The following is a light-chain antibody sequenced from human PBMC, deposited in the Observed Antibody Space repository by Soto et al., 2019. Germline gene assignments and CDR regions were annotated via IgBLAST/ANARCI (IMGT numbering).Light chain of an antibody. CDR1: QSFSSSY. V-gene: IGKV3-20*01. J-gene: IGKJ3*01. CDR3: QQYGSSPFT. CDR2: GAS. Sequence: EIVLTQYPGTLSLSPGERATLSCRASQSFSSSYLAWYQQKPGQAPRLLIYGASSRATGIPDRFSGSGSGTDFSLTIIRLETEDFAVYYCQQYGSSPFTFGTVTKVDI.